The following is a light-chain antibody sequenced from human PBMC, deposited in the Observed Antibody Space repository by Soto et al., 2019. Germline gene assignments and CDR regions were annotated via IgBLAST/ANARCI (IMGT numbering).Light chain of an antibody. Sequence: QSVLTQPASVYGSPGQAITISCTGNSSDVGGYNYVSWYQQHPGKAPKLMIYEVSNRPLGVSNRFSGSKSGNTASLTISGLQAEDEADYYCTSYTSSSTLDVFGTGTKVTVL. CDR2: EVS. CDR3: TSYTSSSTLDV. J-gene: IGLJ1*01. V-gene: IGLV2-14*01. CDR1: SSDVGGYNY.